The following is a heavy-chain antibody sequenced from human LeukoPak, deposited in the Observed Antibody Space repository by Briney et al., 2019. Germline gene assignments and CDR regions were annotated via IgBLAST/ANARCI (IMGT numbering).Heavy chain of an antibody. Sequence: PSETLSLTCTVSGGSISSYYWSWIRQPPGKGLEWIGYIYYSGSTYYIPSLRSRVTISVDSSNNQFSLKLSSVTAADTAVYYCARLSALLNGFDPWGQGTLVTVSS. CDR1: GGSISSYY. CDR3: ARLSALLNGFDP. CDR2: IYYSGST. D-gene: IGHD2/OR15-2a*01. J-gene: IGHJ5*02. V-gene: IGHV4-59*04.